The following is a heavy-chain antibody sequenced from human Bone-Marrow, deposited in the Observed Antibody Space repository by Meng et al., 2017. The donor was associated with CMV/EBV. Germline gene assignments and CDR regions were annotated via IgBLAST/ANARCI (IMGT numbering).Heavy chain of an antibody. CDR2: IRSKAYGGTT. J-gene: IGHJ4*02. Sequence: GGSLRLSCTASGFTFGDYAMSWVRQAPGKGLEWVGFIRSKAYGGTTEYAASVKGRFTISRDDSKSIAYLQMNSLKTEDTAVYYCTRGGVPAAIFDYWGQGPRVTVSS. CDR3: TRGGVPAAIFDY. CDR1: GFTFGDYA. D-gene: IGHD2-2*01. V-gene: IGHV3-49*04.